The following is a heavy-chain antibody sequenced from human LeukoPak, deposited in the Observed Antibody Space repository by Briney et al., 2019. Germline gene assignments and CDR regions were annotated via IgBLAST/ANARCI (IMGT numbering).Heavy chain of an antibody. V-gene: IGHV4-34*01. CDR2: INHSGST. CDR3: ARVSTGPLWFGRKRWFDP. Sequence: SETLSLTCAVYCGSFRCYYWICIRQPPGKGREWMGEINHSGSTNYHPSLERRITIRGDTSKNEFSLTLSSVTGADAAVYYCARVSTGPLWFGRKRWFDPWGQETLVTVSS. D-gene: IGHD3-10*01. J-gene: IGHJ5*02. CDR1: CGSFRCYY.